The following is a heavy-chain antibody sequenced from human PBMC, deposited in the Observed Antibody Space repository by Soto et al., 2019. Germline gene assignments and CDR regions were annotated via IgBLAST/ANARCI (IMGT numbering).Heavy chain of an antibody. CDR1: GFTFSSYS. CDR3: ARDRIAARFDY. D-gene: IGHD6-6*01. J-gene: IGHJ4*02. V-gene: IGHV3-21*01. Sequence: EVQLVESGGGLVKPGGSLRLSCAASGFTFSSYSMNWVRQAPGKGLEWVSSISSSSSYIYYADSVKGRFTISRDNANNSLYLQMNRLRAEDTAVYYCARDRIAARFDYWGQGTLVTVSS. CDR2: ISSSSSYI.